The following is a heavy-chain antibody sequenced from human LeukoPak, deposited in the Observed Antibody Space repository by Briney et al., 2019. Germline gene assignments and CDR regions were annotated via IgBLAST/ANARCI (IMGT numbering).Heavy chain of an antibody. V-gene: IGHV3-23*01. Sequence: GGSLRLSCAASGFTFNSDAMSWVRQAPGKGLEWVSTLSGSGTSTYYADSVKGRFTISRDNAKNSLYLQMNSLRAEDTAVYYCARDYFVRGGYNSYYYYYMDVWGKGTTVTISS. CDR2: LSGSGTST. J-gene: IGHJ6*03. CDR1: GFTFNSDA. CDR3: ARDYFVRGGYNSYYYYYMDV. D-gene: IGHD5-24*01.